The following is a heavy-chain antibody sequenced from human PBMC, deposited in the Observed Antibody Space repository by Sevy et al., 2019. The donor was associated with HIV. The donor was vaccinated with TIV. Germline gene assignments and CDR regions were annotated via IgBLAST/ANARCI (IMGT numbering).Heavy chain of an antibody. CDR2: ISSGGTDM. J-gene: IGHJ4*02. CDR3: ARGGYTAMGDFDY. Sequence: GGSLRLSCAPSGFIFSSYTMNWVRQAPGKGLEWVSSISSGGTDMYYADSVKGRFTISRDNAKNSLSLQMNSLRAEDTAVYYCARGGYTAMGDFDYWGQGTLVTVSS. D-gene: IGHD5-18*01. CDR1: GFIFSSYT. V-gene: IGHV3-21*06.